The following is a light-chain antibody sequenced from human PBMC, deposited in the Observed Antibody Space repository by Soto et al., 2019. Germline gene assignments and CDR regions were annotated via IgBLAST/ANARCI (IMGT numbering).Light chain of an antibody. CDR3: LQHRSYPLT. J-gene: IGKJ4*01. Sequence: MSESPLSLPVSPGEPASISCRSSQSLLHSNGYDYLALFQQKPGKVPQRLIYAASTLQSGVPSRFSGSGSGTEFTLTISSLQPEDFATYYCLQHRSYPLTFGGGTKVDIK. CDR1: QSLLHSNGYDY. CDR2: AAS. V-gene: IGKV1-17*01.